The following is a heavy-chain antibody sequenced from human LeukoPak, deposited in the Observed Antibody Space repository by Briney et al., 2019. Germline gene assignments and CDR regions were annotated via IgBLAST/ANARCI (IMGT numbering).Heavy chain of an antibody. CDR1: GFAVSDNY. V-gene: IGHV3-66*01. CDR2: IYSGGNT. J-gene: IGHJ4*02. Sequence: PGGSLRLSCAASGFAVSDNYMSWVRQAPGKGLEWVSIIYSGGNTYYADSVKGRFAVSRDNSKNTLYLQMNSLRAEDTAVYCCARVIVGTTTRLDYFDYWGQGTLVTVSS. D-gene: IGHD1-26*01. CDR3: ARVIVGTTTRLDYFDY.